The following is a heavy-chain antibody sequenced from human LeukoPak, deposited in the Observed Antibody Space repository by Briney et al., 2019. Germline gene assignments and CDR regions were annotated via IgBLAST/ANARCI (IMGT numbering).Heavy chain of an antibody. V-gene: IGHV3-23*01. Sequence: GGSLRLSCAASGFTVSSNYMSWVRQAPGKGLGWVSAFSAGGGRTYYADSVRGRFTISRDNSKNMLYLQMNSLRAEDTAVYFCAKIQSDTALGRYFDYWGQGTLVTVSS. CDR3: AKIQSDTALGRYFDY. J-gene: IGHJ4*02. CDR2: FSAGGGRT. CDR1: GFTVSSNY. D-gene: IGHD5-18*01.